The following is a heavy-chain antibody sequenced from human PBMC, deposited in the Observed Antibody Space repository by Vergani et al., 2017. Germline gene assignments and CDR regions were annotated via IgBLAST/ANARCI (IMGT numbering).Heavy chain of an antibody. D-gene: IGHD6-25*01. CDR3: ARDSRYYYYMDV. V-gene: IGHV3-48*04. J-gene: IGHJ6*03. CDR2: ISSSSSTI. Sequence: EVQLVESGGGLVQPGGSLRLSCAASGFTFSSYSMNWVRQAPGKGLEWVSYISSSSSTIYYADSVKGRFPISRDNAKNSLYLQMNSLRAEDTAVYYCARDSRYYYYMDVWGKGTTVTVSS. CDR1: GFTFSSYS.